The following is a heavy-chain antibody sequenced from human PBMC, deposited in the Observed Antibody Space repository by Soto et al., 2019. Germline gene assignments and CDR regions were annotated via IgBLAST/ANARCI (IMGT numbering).Heavy chain of an antibody. D-gene: IGHD3-16*01. J-gene: IGHJ3*02. CDR1: GFTFSSYA. CDR3: AKPIGGYEAFEI. V-gene: IGHV3-23*01. Sequence: EVQLLESGGGLVQPGGSLRLSCAASGFTFSSYAMSWVRQAPGKGLEWVSAITGSGGSTYYADSVKGRFTISRDNSKNTLYLQMNSLRAEATAVYYCAKPIGGYEAFEIWGQGTMVTVSS. CDR2: ITGSGGST.